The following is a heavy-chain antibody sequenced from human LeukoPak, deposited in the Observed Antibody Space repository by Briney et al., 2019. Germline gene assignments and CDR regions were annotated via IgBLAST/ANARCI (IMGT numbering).Heavy chain of an antibody. CDR1: GYTFTSYG. J-gene: IGHJ4*02. V-gene: IGHV1-18*01. Sequence: ASVKVSCKASGYTFTSYGISWVRQAPGQGLEWMGWISAYNGNTNYAQKLQGRVTMTTDTSTSTAYMELRSLRSEDTAVYYCATDLSIVGATTEQWGQGTLVTVSS. D-gene: IGHD1-26*01. CDR2: ISAYNGNT. CDR3: ATDLSIVGATTEQ.